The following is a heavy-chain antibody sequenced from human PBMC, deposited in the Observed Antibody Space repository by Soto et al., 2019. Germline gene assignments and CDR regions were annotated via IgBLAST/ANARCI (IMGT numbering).Heavy chain of an antibody. Sequence: QVLLQESGPGLVKPSGTLSLTCAVSSDSISSSNWWSWVRQPPGKGLEWIGEIYHSGSTNYNPSLKSRVTISVDKSKNPFSLNLSSVTAADTAVYYCARTTVTTNYYYYYMDVWGKGTTVTVSS. J-gene: IGHJ6*03. CDR3: ARTTVTTNYYYYYMDV. CDR2: IYHSGST. V-gene: IGHV4-4*02. D-gene: IGHD4-17*01. CDR1: SDSISSSNW.